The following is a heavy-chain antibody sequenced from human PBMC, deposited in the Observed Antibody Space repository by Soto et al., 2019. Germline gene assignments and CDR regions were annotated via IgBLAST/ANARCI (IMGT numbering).Heavy chain of an antibody. CDR2: IYYSGST. Sequence: SETLSLTCTVSGGSISSGDYYWSWIRRPPGKGLEWIGYIYYSGSTYYNPSLKSRVTISVDTSKNQFSLKLSSVTAADTAVYYCASGGYSYANYGGFWFDPWGQGTLVTVSS. CDR3: ASGGYSYANYGGFWFDP. V-gene: IGHV4-30-4*01. J-gene: IGHJ5*02. D-gene: IGHD5-18*01. CDR1: GGSISSGDYY.